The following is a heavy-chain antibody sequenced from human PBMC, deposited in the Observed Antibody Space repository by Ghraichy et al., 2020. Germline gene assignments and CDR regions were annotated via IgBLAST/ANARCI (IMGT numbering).Heavy chain of an antibody. V-gene: IGHV3-48*02. J-gene: IGHJ4*02. Sequence: GGSLRLSCAASGFTFSSYSMNWVRQAPGKGLEWVSYISSSSTIYYADSVKGRFTISRDNAKNSLYLQMNSLRDEDTAVYYCARGWTLYYFDYWGQGTLVTVSS. CDR2: ISSSSTI. CDR3: ARGWTLYYFDY. CDR1: GFTFSSYS. D-gene: IGHD2-15*01.